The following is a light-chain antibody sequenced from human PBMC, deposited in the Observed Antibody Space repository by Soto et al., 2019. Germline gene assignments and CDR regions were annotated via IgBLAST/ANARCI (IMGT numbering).Light chain of an antibody. Sequence: QYVLTQPASVSGSPGQSIAISCTGTRRDVGAYNSVSWYQQHPGKVPKLLIYDVNNRPSEISTRFSGSKSGNTASLTISGLQAEDEADYYCSSYTTSGNYVFGTGTKVTVL. CDR1: RRDVGAYNS. CDR2: DVN. CDR3: SSYTTSGNYV. V-gene: IGLV2-14*01. J-gene: IGLJ1*01.